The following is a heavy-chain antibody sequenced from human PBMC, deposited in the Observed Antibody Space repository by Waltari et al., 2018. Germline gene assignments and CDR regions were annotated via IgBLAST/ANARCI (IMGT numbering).Heavy chain of an antibody. CDR2: INNDGSSS. J-gene: IGHJ4*02. V-gene: IGHV3-74*01. CDR1: GFTFSSTW. CDR3: ARGTYYLDY. Sequence: EVQLVESGVVLVQPGGSLRLSCAASGFTFSSTWMHWVRQAPGKGLVWVSRINNDGSSSTYADSVKGRFTISRDNAKNTLYLQMNSLRAEDTAVYYCARGTYYLDYWGQGTLVTVSS.